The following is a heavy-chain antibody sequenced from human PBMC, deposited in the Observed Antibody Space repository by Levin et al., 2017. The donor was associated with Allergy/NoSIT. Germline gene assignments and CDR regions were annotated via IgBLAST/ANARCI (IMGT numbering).Heavy chain of an antibody. CDR3: ARTKLRFLEWEPNWFDP. V-gene: IGHV4-59*01. Sequence: SETLSLTCTVSGGSISSYYWSWIRQPPGKGLEWIGYIYYSGSTNYNPSLKSRVTISVDTSKNQFSLKLSSVTAADTAVYYCARTKLRFLEWEPNWFDPWGQGTLVTVSS. CDR2: IYYSGST. D-gene: IGHD3-3*01. J-gene: IGHJ5*02. CDR1: GGSISSYY.